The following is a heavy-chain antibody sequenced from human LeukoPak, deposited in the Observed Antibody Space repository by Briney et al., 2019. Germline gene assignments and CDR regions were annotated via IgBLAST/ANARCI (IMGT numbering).Heavy chain of an antibody. Sequence: GGSLRLSCAASGFTFSSYGMHWVRQAPGKGLEWVAVIWYDGSNKYYADSVKGRFTISRDNSKNTLYLQMNSLRAEDTAVYYCARDLREVAGTSSKPPPGLIDYWGQGTLVTVSS. CDR3: ARDLREVAGTSSKPPPGLIDY. J-gene: IGHJ4*02. CDR2: IWYDGSNK. V-gene: IGHV3-33*01. D-gene: IGHD6-19*01. CDR1: GFTFSSYG.